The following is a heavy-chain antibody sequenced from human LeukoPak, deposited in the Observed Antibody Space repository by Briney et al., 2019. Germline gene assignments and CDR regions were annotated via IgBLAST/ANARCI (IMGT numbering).Heavy chain of an antibody. J-gene: IGHJ4*02. CDR1: GFTFSSYS. Sequence: PGGSLRLSCAASGFTFSSYSMNWVRQAPGKGLEWVSYISSSSTIYYADSVKGRFTISRDNAKNSLYLQMNSLRAEDTAVYYCARDKGWYYDFWSGYHTFDYWGQGTLVTVSS. D-gene: IGHD3-3*01. CDR3: ARDKGWYYDFWSGYHTFDY. V-gene: IGHV3-48*01. CDR2: ISSSSTI.